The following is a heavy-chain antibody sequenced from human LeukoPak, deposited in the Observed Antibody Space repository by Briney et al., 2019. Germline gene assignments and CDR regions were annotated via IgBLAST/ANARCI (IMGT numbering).Heavy chain of an antibody. CDR2: IYHSGST. Sequence: SETLSLTCTVSGGSISSSSYYWGWIRQPPGKGLEYIGSIYHSGSTYYNPSLKSRVTISVDTSKNQFSLKLNSVTAADTAVYYCARGDQLLQNKAFDYWGQGTLVTVSS. CDR1: GGSISSSSYY. D-gene: IGHD2-2*01. J-gene: IGHJ4*02. V-gene: IGHV4-39*07. CDR3: ARGDQLLQNKAFDY.